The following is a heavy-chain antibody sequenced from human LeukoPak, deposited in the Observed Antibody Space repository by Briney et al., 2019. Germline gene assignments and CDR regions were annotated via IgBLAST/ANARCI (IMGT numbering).Heavy chain of an antibody. CDR1: GGSVSSGNYY. CDR2: INHSGST. D-gene: IGHD3-10*01. V-gene: IGHV4-39*07. J-gene: IGHJ4*02. CDR3: VYGSGSYSPNFDF. Sequence: SETLSLTCSVSGGSVSSGNYYWSWIRQPPGKGLVWIGEINHSGSTNYNPSLKSRVTISVDTSKNQFSLKLSSVTAADTAVYYCVYGSGSYSPNFDFCGQGTLVTVSS.